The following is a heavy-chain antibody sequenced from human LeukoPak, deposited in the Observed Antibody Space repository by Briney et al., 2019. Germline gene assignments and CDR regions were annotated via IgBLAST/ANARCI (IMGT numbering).Heavy chain of an antibody. Sequence: SETLSLTCTVSGGSISSSSYYWGWIRQPPGKGLEWIGSIYYSGSTYYNPSLKSRVTISVDTSKNQFSLKLSSVTAADTAVYYCARGPIVVPAAVYYYGMDVWGQGTTVTVSS. J-gene: IGHJ6*02. V-gene: IGHV4-39*01. CDR1: GGSISSSSYY. D-gene: IGHD2-2*01. CDR2: IYYSGST. CDR3: ARGPIVVPAAVYYYGMDV.